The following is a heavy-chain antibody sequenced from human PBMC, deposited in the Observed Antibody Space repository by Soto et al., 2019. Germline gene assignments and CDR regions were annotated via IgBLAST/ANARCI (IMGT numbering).Heavy chain of an antibody. CDR1: GGSISSGGYY. V-gene: IGHV4-31*03. CDR3: ARGFLFVVYTVPKTRAYNWFDP. D-gene: IGHD2-8*02. J-gene: IGHJ5*02. CDR2: IYYSGST. Sequence: SETLSLTCTVSGGSISSGGYYWSWIRQHPGKGLEWIGYIYYSGSTYYNPSLKSRVTISVDTSKNQFSLKLSSVTAADTAVYYCARGFLFVVYTVPKTRAYNWFDPWGQGTLVTVS.